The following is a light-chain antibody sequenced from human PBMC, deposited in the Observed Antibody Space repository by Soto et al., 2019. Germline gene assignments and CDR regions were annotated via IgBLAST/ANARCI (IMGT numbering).Light chain of an antibody. CDR3: QQLNSYRLT. Sequence: IPLTQSPSSLSASVGDRVTITCRSSQGISSYLACYQQKPGKAPKLLIYAASTLQSVVPSRFSGSGSGTDFTLTITSLQPEEFATYYCQQLNSYRLTFGGGTKVAIK. CDR2: AAS. J-gene: IGKJ4*01. CDR1: QGISSY. V-gene: IGKV1-9*01.